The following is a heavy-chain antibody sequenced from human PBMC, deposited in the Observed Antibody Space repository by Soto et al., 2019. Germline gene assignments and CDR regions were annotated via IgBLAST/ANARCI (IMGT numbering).Heavy chain of an antibody. CDR3: ARRAPINGMDV. CDR1: GGSISSSSYY. D-gene: IGHD3-9*01. V-gene: IGHV4-39*01. J-gene: IGHJ6*02. CDR2: IYYSGST. Sequence: QLQLQESGPGLVKPSETLSLTCTVSGGSISSSSYYWGWIRQPPGKGLEWIGSIYYSGSTYYNPSLKSRVTISVDTSKNQFSLKLSSVTAADTAVYYCARRAPINGMDVWGQGTTVTVSS.